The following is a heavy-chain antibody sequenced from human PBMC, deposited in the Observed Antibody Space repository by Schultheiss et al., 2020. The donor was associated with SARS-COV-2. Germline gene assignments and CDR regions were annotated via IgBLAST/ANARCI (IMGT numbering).Heavy chain of an antibody. CDR2: IYYSGST. J-gene: IGHJ4*02. V-gene: IGHV4-61*01. Sequence: SETLSLTCTVSGGSVSSGSYYWSWIRQPPGKGLEWIGYIYYSGSTNYNPSLKIRVTISVDTSKNQFSLKLSSVTAADTAVYYCARDGYSSSWSRWGQGTLVTVSS. CDR3: ARDGYSSSWSR. CDR1: GGSVSSGSYY. D-gene: IGHD6-13*01.